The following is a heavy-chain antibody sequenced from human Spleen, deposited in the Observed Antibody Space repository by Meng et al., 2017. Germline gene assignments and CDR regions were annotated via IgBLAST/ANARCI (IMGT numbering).Heavy chain of an antibody. CDR2: IRSKDYGGTT. CDR1: GFTFGDHA. J-gene: IGHJ6*02. Sequence: GESLKISCTTSGFTFGDHAMSWVRQAPGKGLEWVGVIRSKDYGGTTEYAASVKGRFTISRDDSKSIAYLQMDSLKIEDTAVYYCMADASTVAPHYYYGMDIWGQGTTVTVSS. V-gene: IGHV3-49*04. CDR3: MADASTVAPHYYYGMDI. D-gene: IGHD4-23*01.